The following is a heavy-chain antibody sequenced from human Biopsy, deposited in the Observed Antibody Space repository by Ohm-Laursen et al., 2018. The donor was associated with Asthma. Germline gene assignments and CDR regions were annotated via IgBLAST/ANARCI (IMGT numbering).Heavy chain of an antibody. CDR2: INSVFGTT. V-gene: IGHV1-69*01. CDR3: ARKAGSCISRTCYSLDF. D-gene: IGHD2-2*01. Sequence: SSVKVSCKSLGGTFNTYVIGWVRQAPGQGLEWMGGINSVFGTTTYPQKFQDRVTITADDSASTVYMELSNLRSEDTAVYYCARKAGSCISRTCYSLDFWGQGTLVTVSS. CDR1: GGTFNTYV. J-gene: IGHJ4*02.